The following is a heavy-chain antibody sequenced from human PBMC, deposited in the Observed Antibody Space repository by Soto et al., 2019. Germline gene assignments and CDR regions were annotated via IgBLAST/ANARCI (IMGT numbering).Heavy chain of an antibody. Sequence: GGSLRLSCAVSGFTVSSYGMHWVRQAPGKGLEWVAVIWYDGSNKYYADSVKGRFTISRDNSKNTLYLQMNSLRAEDTAVYYCARGTSSLETDYWGQGTLVTVSS. CDR2: IWYDGSNK. J-gene: IGHJ4*02. CDR3: ARGTSSLETDY. CDR1: GFTVSSYG. V-gene: IGHV3-33*08. D-gene: IGHD2-2*01.